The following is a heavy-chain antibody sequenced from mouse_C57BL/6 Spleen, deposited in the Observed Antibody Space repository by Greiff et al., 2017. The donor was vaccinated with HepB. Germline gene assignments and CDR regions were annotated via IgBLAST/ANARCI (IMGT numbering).Heavy chain of an antibody. CDR1: GYTFTSYW. J-gene: IGHJ2*01. V-gene: IGHV1-50*01. CDR3: ARLPITTVVARYFDY. Sequence: QVQLQQPGAELVKPGASVKLSCKASGYTFTSYWMQWVKQRPGQGLEWIGEIDPSDSYTNYNQKFKGKATLTVDTSSSTAYMQLSSLTSEDSAVYCCARLPITTVVARYFDYWGQGTTLTVSS. D-gene: IGHD1-1*01. CDR2: IDPSDSYT.